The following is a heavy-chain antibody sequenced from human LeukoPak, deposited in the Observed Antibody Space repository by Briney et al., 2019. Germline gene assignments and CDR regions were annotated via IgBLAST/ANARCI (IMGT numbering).Heavy chain of an antibody. J-gene: IGHJ3*02. CDR1: GGSFSGYY. CDR2: INHCGST. CDR3: ARGSPYYDFWSGYHRDAFDI. Sequence: SETLSLTCAVYGGSFSGYYWRWIRQPPGKGLEWIGEINHCGSTNYNPSLKSRVTISVDTTKNQFSLKLSSVTAADTAVYDCARGSPYYDFWSGYHRDAFDIWGQGTMVTVSS. D-gene: IGHD3-3*01. V-gene: IGHV4-34*01.